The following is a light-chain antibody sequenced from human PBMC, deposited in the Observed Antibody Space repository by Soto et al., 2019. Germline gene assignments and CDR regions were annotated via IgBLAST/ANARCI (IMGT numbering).Light chain of an antibody. CDR3: QQYNSYWT. Sequence: DTQLPPSPFTLSASLGARVTITFRARQCISSWLAWYQQKPGKAPKLLIYEASSLESGVPSLFSGSGSGTEFTLTISSLQPDDFATYYCQQYNSYWTFGQGTKVDI. V-gene: IGKV1-5*01. CDR1: QCISSW. CDR2: EAS. J-gene: IGKJ1*01.